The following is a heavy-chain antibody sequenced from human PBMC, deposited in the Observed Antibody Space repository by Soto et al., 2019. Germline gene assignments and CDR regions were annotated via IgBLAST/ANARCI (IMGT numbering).Heavy chain of an antibody. Sequence: QVQLVQSGAEVQKPGSSVKVSCKASGGTFSSYAISSVRQAPGQGLEWMGGIIPIFGTANYAQKFQGRVTITADESTSTAYMELSSLRSEDTAVYYCAREGVGATPEGYYFDYWGQGTLVTVSS. CDR1: GGTFSSYA. CDR3: AREGVGATPEGYYFDY. CDR2: IIPIFGTA. V-gene: IGHV1-69*01. J-gene: IGHJ4*02. D-gene: IGHD1-26*01.